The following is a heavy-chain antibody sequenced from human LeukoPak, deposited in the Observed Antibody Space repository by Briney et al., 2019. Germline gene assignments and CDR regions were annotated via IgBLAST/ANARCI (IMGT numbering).Heavy chain of an antibody. CDR1: GFTFSTHT. Sequence: GKSLRLSCAASGFTFSTHTMHWVHQAPGKGLDWVAFISYDGTNDYYADSVKGRFTISRDNSKSTLYLQMNSLRAEDTAVYYCRGISATGFDFWGQGTLVTVSS. CDR3: RGISATGFDF. V-gene: IGHV3-30*04. J-gene: IGHJ4*02. CDR2: ISYDGTND. D-gene: IGHD6-13*01.